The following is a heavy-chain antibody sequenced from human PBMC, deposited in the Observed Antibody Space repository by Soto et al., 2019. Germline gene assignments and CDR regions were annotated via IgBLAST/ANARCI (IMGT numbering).Heavy chain of an antibody. J-gene: IGHJ4*02. V-gene: IGHV3-33*01. CDR3: ARAPGRSAYFDY. Sequence: GGSLRLSCAASAFTFSSSGKHWVRQAPGKGLEWVAVIWYDGSNKYYADSVKGRFTISRDNSKNTLYLQMNSLSAEDTAVYYCARAPGRSAYFDYWGQGTLVPVSS. CDR1: AFTFSSSG. CDR2: IWYDGSNK.